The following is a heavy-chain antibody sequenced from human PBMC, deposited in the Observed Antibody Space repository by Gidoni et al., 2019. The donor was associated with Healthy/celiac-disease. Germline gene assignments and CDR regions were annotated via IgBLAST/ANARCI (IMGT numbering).Heavy chain of an antibody. CDR1: GGSVSSSNW. CDR3: ARGRGVVIVEYYFDY. D-gene: IGHD3-3*01. V-gene: IGHV4-4*02. Sequence: QVQLQESGPGLVKPSGTLSLTGAVAGGSVSSSNWWSWVRQPPGKGLEWIGEIYHSGSTNYNPSLKSRVTISVDKSKNQFSLKLSSVTAADTAVYYCARGRGVVIVEYYFDYWGQGTLVTVSS. J-gene: IGHJ4*02. CDR2: IYHSGST.